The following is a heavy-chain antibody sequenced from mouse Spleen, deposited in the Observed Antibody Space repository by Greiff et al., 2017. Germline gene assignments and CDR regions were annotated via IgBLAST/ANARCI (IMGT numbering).Heavy chain of an antibody. CDR2: ISYDGSN. Sequence: EVKLVESGPGLVKPSQSLSLTCSVTGYSITSGYYWNWIRQFPGNKLEWMGYISYDGSNNYNPSLKNRISITRDTSKNQFFLKLNSVTTEDTATYYCARGDDYDPYWYFDVWGTGTTVTVSS. V-gene: IGHV3-6*01. CDR3: ARGDDYDPYWYFDV. CDR1: GYSITSGYY. D-gene: IGHD2-4*01. J-gene: IGHJ1*03.